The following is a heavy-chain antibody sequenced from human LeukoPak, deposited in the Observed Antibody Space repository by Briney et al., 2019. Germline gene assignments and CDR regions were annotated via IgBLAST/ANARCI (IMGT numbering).Heavy chain of an antibody. V-gene: IGHV3-23*01. Sequence: QPGGSLRLSCAASGFTFSSYAMSWGRQAPGRGLEWVSAISGSGGSTYYADSVKGRFTISRDNSKNTLYLQMNSLRAEDTAVYYCAKEVLRYFDWLSQGLDYWGQGTLVTVSS. CDR3: AKEVLRYFDWLSQGLDY. D-gene: IGHD3-9*01. CDR2: ISGSGGST. J-gene: IGHJ4*02. CDR1: GFTFSSYA.